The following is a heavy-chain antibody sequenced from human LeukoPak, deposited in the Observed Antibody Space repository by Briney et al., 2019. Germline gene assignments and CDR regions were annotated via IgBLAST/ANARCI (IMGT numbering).Heavy chain of an antibody. CDR1: GGSISSYY. J-gene: IGHJ4*02. V-gene: IGHV4-59*01. D-gene: IGHD3-22*01. CDR2: IYYSGST. Sequence: KPSETLSLTCTVSGGSISSYYWSWIRQPPGKGLEWIGYIYYSGSTNYNPSLKSRVTISVDTSKNQFSLKLSSVSAADTAVYYCASYSYYYDGSGYFDYWGQGTLVTVSS. CDR3: ASYSYYYDGSGYFDY.